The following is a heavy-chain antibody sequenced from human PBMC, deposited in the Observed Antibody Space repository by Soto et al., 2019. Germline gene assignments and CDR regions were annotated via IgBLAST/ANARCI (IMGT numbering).Heavy chain of an antibody. J-gene: IGHJ4*02. CDR2: INHSGST. CDR3: ARQGITPVLAANAGVY. V-gene: IGHV4-34*01. D-gene: IGHD2-15*01. CDR1: GGSFSGYY. Sequence: PSETLSLTCAVYGGSFSGYYWSWIRQPPGKGLEWIGEINHSGSTSYNPSLKSRVTISVDTSKNQFSLKLSSVTAADTAVYYCARQGITPVLAANAGVYWGQGTLVTVYS.